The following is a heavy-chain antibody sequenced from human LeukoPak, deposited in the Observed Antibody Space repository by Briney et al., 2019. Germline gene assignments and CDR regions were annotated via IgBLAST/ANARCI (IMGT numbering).Heavy chain of an antibody. CDR1: GGSFSGYY. Sequence: SETLSLTCSVYGGSFSGYYWNWIRQPPGKGREWIGEINHSGSTNYNPSLKSRVTISVDTSKNQFSLKLSSVTAADTAVYYCARADYGSGSQDPYYFDYWGQGTLVTVSS. CDR2: INHSGST. V-gene: IGHV4-34*01. D-gene: IGHD3-10*01. CDR3: ARADYGSGSQDPYYFDY. J-gene: IGHJ4*02.